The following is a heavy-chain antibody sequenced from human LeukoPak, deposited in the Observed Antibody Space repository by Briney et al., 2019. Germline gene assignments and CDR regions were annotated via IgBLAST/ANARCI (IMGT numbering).Heavy chain of an antibody. V-gene: IGHV1-2*02. CDR2: INPNSGDT. CDR3: ATEKRLLWFGELLREYYFDY. CDR1: GYTFTGYY. Sequence: ASVKVSCKASGYTFTGYYMHWVRQAPGQGLEWMGWINPNSGDTNYAQKFQGRVTMTRDTSITTAYMELSSLRSEDTAVYYCATEKRLLWFGELLREYYFDYWGQGTLVTVSS. J-gene: IGHJ4*02. D-gene: IGHD3-10*01.